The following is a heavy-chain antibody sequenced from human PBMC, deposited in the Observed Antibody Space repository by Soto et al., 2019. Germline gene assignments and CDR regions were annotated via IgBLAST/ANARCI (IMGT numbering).Heavy chain of an antibody. J-gene: IGHJ4*02. CDR2: INAGNGNT. D-gene: IGHD1-26*01. CDR1: GYTFTSYA. CDR3: ARGGWELLYSDY. Sequence: QVQLVQSGAEVKKPGASVKVSCKASGYTFTSYAMHWVRQAPGQRLEWMGWINAGNGNTKYSQKFQGRVTITRDTSASTAYMELSSLRSEDTAVYYCARGGWELLYSDYWGQGTLVTVSS. V-gene: IGHV1-3*01.